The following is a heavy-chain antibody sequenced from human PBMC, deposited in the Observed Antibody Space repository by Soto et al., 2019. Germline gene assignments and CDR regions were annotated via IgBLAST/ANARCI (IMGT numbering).Heavy chain of an antibody. D-gene: IGHD3-16*02. Sequence: PGGSLRLSCAASGFTFSSYWMSWVRQAPGKGLEWVANIKQDGSEKYYVDSVKGRFTISRDNAKNSLYLQMNSLRAEDTAVYYCARGPDYDYVWGSYRFRSIDYYFDYWGQGTLVTVSS. V-gene: IGHV3-7*05. J-gene: IGHJ4*02. CDR2: IKQDGSEK. CDR3: ARGPDYDYVWGSYRFRSIDYYFDY. CDR1: GFTFSSYW.